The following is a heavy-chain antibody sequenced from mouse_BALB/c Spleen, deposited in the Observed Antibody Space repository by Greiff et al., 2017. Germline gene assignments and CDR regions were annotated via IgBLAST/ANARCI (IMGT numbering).Heavy chain of an antibody. D-gene: IGHD1-1*01. CDR2: INPYNDGT. CDR1: GYTFTSYV. V-gene: IGHV1-14*01. CDR3: ARGSITTGSAMDY. J-gene: IGHJ4*01. Sequence: VQLQQSGPELVKPGASVKMSCKASGYTFTSYVMHWVQQKPGQGLEWIGYINPYNDGTNYNEKFKGKATLTSDKSSSNPYMELSSLTSEDSAVYDCARGSITTGSAMDYWGQGTSVTVSS.